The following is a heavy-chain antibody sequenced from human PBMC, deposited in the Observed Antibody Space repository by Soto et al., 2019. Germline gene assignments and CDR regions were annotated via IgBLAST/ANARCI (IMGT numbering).Heavy chain of an antibody. V-gene: IGHV3-74*03. CDR3: ARGGSFRFDY. D-gene: IGHD1-26*01. J-gene: IGHJ4*02. Sequence: PGGSLRLSCAASGCTFSSFWIQWVRQVPGKGLEWVSRINTDGSITTYADSVKGRFTISRDNAKNTVFLQMNSLRAEDTAVYYCARGGSFRFDYWGQGALVTVSS. CDR1: GCTFSSFW. CDR2: INTDGSIT.